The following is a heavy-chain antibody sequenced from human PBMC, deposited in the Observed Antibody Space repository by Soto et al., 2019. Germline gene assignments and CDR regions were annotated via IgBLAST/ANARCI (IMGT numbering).Heavy chain of an antibody. CDR2: IYYSGST. J-gene: IGHJ4*02. CDR1: GGSISSYY. V-gene: IGHV4-59*08. CDR3: ARCSLGGPYFDY. Sequence: PSETLSLTCTVSGGSISSYYWSWIRQPPGKGLEWIGYIYYSGSTNYNPSPKSRVTISVDTSKNQFSLKLSSVTAADTAVYYCARCSLGGPYFDYWGQGTLVTVSS. D-gene: IGHD2-15*01.